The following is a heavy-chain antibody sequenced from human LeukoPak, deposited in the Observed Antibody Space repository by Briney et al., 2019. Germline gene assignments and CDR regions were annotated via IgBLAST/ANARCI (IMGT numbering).Heavy chain of an antibody. V-gene: IGHV3-74*01. CDR2: IDSDGSST. J-gene: IGHJ6*02. CDR1: GFTFSSPW. CDR3: ARTIPYYYGMDV. Sequence: GGSLRLSCAASGFTFSSPWMHWVRQAPGKGLVWVSRIDSDGSSTSYVDSVQGRFTISRDNAKNTLYLQMNRLRAEDTAVYYCARTIPYYYGMDVWGQGTTVTVSS. D-gene: IGHD3-9*01.